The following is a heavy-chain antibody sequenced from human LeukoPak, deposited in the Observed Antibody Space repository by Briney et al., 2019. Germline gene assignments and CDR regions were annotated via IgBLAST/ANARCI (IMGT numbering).Heavy chain of an antibody. D-gene: IGHD6-19*01. CDR2: IIPIFGTA. CDR1: GGTFSSYA. V-gene: IGHV1-69*06. CDR3: ARQRVGAVAGNAFDI. J-gene: IGHJ3*02. Sequence: GASVKVSGKASGGTFSSYAISWVRQAPGQGLEWMGGIIPIFGTANYAQKFQGRVTITADKSTSTAYMELSSLRSEDTAVYYCARQRVGAVAGNAFDIWGQGTMVTVSS.